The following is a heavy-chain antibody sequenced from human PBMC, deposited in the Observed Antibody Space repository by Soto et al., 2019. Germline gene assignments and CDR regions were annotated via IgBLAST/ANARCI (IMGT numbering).Heavy chain of an antibody. D-gene: IGHD1-26*01. CDR3: ARDSGSNGAFDI. CDR1: GFTFSSDG. CDR2: IWYDGSNK. J-gene: IGHJ2*01. V-gene: IGHV3-33*01. Sequence: QVQLVESGGGVVQPGRSLRLSCAASGFTFSSDGMHWVRQAPGKGLEWVAVIWYDGSNKYYADSVKGRFTISRDNSKNTLYLQMNSLRAEDTAVYYCARDSGSNGAFDIWGRGTLVTVSS.